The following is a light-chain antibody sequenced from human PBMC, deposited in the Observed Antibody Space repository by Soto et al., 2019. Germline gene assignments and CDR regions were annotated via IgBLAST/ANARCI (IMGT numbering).Light chain of an antibody. J-gene: IGKJ5*01. V-gene: IGKV3-11*01. Sequence: EIVLTQSPATLSFSPGERATLSCRASPSVTNYLAWYQQKPGQAPRLVIYGAFNRATGIPARFSRSGSGTAFTLTISSLEQEDFAVYYCQPRNIWPPVTFGNETRLEL. CDR3: QPRNIWPPVT. CDR2: GAF. CDR1: PSVTNY.